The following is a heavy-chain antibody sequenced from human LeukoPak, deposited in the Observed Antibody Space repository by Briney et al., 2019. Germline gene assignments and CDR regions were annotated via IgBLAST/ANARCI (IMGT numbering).Heavy chain of an antibody. CDR1: GFTFSNYA. D-gene: IGHD2-2*01. Sequence: GGSLRLSCAASGFTFSNYAMSWVRQAPGKGLEWVSTISDDGGSTYYADSVKGQFTISRDTSKNTLYLQMNSLRAEDTALYYCAKDDGGLCSRTSCGDALDIWGQGTMLTVSS. V-gene: IGHV3-23*01. CDR2: ISDDGGST. J-gene: IGHJ3*02. CDR3: AKDDGGLCSRTSCGDALDI.